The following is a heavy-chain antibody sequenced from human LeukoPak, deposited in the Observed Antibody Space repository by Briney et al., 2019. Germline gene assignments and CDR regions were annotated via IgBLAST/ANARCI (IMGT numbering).Heavy chain of an antibody. CDR1: GYSFTSYW. Sequence: GESLKLPCKGSGYSFTSYWIGWVRQMPGKGLKWMGIIYPGDSDTRYSPPFQGQVTISADKSISTAYLQWSSLKASDTAMYYCARHSGYSGSYFYYYYGMDVWGQGTTVTVSS. CDR2: IYPGDSDT. CDR3: ARHSGYSGSYFYYYYGMDV. D-gene: IGHD1-26*01. V-gene: IGHV5-51*01. J-gene: IGHJ6*02.